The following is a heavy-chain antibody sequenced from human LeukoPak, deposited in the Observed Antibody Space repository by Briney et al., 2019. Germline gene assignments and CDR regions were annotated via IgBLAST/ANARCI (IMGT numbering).Heavy chain of an antibody. J-gene: IGHJ3*02. CDR2: INHSGST. CDR3: ARGNWNDVLFGAFDI. V-gene: IGHV4-34*01. CDR1: GGSFSGYH. D-gene: IGHD1-1*01. Sequence: PSETLSLTCAVYGGSFSGYHWSWIRQPPGKGLEWIGEINHSGSTNYNPSLKSRVTISVDTSKNQFSLKLSSVTAADTAVYYCARGNWNDVLFGAFDIWGQGTMVTVSS.